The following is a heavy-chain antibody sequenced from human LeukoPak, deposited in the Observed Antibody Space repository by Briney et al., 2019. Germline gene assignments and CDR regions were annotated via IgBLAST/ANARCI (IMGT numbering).Heavy chain of an antibody. CDR2: IKHDGSDK. V-gene: IGHV3-7*05. J-gene: IGHJ4*02. D-gene: IGHD2/OR15-2a*01. CDR1: GFTFSSCW. Sequence: GGSLRLPCAGSGFTFSSCWMSWVRQAPGQGLEWVANIKHDGSDKYYVDSVKGRFTISRDNAKNSVYLQMNSLRAEDTAVYYCARDSYYSSDYWGQGTLVTVSS. CDR3: ARDSYYSSDY.